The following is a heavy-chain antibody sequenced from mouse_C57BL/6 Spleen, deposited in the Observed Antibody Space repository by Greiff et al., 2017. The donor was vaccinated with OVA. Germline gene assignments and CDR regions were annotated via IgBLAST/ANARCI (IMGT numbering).Heavy chain of an antibody. Sequence: QVQLQQSGPELARPGASVKLSCKASGYTFTSYGISWVKQRTGQGLEWIGEIYPRSGNTYYNEKFKGKATLTADKSSSTAYMELRSLTSEDSAVYFCARDYYGSSWYFDVWGTGTTVTVSS. J-gene: IGHJ1*03. CDR2: IYPRSGNT. D-gene: IGHD1-1*01. CDR1: GYTFTSYG. CDR3: ARDYYGSSWYFDV. V-gene: IGHV1-81*01.